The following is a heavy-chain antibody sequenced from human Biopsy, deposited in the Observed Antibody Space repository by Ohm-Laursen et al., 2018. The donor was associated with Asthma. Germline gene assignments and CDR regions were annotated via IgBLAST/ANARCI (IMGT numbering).Heavy chain of an antibody. D-gene: IGHD4-17*01. CDR3: ASDFPKDYVRYNFQF. J-gene: IGHJ4*02. CDR1: GYSLTDLS. Sequence: ASVKVSCKISGYSLTDLSMHWVRQALGQGLEWMGGHDHEEGGTVNARRFQGRVTMTEDTSTDTAYMELSSLSSDDTAVYYCASDFPKDYVRYNFQFWGQGTLVAVSS. CDR2: HDHEEGGT. V-gene: IGHV1-24*01.